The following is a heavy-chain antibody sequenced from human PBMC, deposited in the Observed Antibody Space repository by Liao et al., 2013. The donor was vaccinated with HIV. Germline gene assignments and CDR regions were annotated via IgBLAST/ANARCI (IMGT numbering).Heavy chain of an antibody. D-gene: IGHD3-3*01. CDR2: IYYSGST. J-gene: IGHJ6*03. CDR3: ARGGTEYHDFWSGYYYYYFMDV. CDR1: GGSISSSSYY. V-gene: IGHV4-39*07. Sequence: QLQLQESGPGLVKPSETLSLTCTVSGGSISSSSYYWGWIRQPPGKGLEWIGTIYYSGSTYYNSSLKSRVTISVDTSKNQFSLKLSSVTAADTAVYYCARGGTEYHDFWSGYYYYYFMDVWGKGTTVTVSS.